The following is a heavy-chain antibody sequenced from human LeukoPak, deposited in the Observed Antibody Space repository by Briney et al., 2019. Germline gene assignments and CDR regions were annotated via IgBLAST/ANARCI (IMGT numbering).Heavy chain of an antibody. CDR2: INSDGSST. J-gene: IGHJ4*02. V-gene: IGHV3-74*01. CDR1: GFTFSSYW. Sequence: PGGSLRLSCAASGFTFSSYWMHWVRQAPGKGLVWVSRINSDGSSTSYADSVKGRFTISRDNAKNTLYLQMNSLRAEDTAVYYCARDGRRWLQWKRLIDYWGQGTLVTVSS. D-gene: IGHD5-24*01. CDR3: ARDGRRWLQWKRLIDY.